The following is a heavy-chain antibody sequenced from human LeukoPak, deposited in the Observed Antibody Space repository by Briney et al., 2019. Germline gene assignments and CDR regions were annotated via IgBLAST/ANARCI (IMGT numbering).Heavy chain of an antibody. CDR2: IKQDGSEK. CDR3: ARDVVPAALYYYYGMDG. D-gene: IGHD2-2*01. Sequence: PGGSLRLSCAASGFTFSSYWMSWVRQAPGKGLEWVANIKQDGSEKYYVDSVKGRFTISRDNAKNSLYLQMNSLRAEDTAVYYCARDVVPAALYYYYGMDGGGQGTTVTVS. CDR1: GFTFSSYW. V-gene: IGHV3-7*01. J-gene: IGHJ6*02.